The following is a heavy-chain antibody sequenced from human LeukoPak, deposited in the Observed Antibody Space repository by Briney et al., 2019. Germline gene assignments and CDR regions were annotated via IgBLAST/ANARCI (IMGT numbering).Heavy chain of an antibody. CDR1: GGSISSGDYY. J-gene: IGHJ4*02. D-gene: IGHD4-23*01. CDR3: ARRGVPAIGGFDY. V-gene: IGHV4-30-4*01. CDR2: IYYSGST. Sequence: PSETLSLTCTVSGGSISSGDYYWRWLRQPPGKGLEWIGYIYYSGSTYYNPSLKSRVTISVDTSKNQFSLKLSSVTAADTAVYYCARRGVPAIGGFDYWGQGTLVTVSS.